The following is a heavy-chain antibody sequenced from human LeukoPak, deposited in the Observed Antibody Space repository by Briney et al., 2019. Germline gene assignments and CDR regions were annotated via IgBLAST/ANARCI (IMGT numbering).Heavy chain of an antibody. CDR2: IYYSGST. V-gene: IGHV4-59*08. J-gene: IGHJ4*02. D-gene: IGHD1-26*01. CDR3: ARGNGIVGAIFDY. CDR1: GGSISSYY. Sequence: PSETLSLTCTVSGGSISSYYWSWIRQPPGKGLEGIGYIYYSGSTNYNPSLKSRLTISVDTSKNQFSLKLSSVTAADTAVYYCARGNGIVGAIFDYWGQGTLVTVSS.